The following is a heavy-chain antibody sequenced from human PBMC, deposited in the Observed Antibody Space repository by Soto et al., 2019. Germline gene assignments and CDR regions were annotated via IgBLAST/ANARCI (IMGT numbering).Heavy chain of an antibody. CDR2: ISYDGSNK. J-gene: IGHJ4*02. V-gene: IGHV3-30*03. Sequence: GGSLRLSCAASGFTFSSYGMHWVRQAPGKGLEWVAVISYDGSNKYYADSVKGRFTISRDNAKSTLYLQMNSLTVEDGAVYYCADSWLPTSYWGPGTLVTVSS. CDR1: GFTFSSYG. CDR3: ADSWLPTSY. D-gene: IGHD3-10*01.